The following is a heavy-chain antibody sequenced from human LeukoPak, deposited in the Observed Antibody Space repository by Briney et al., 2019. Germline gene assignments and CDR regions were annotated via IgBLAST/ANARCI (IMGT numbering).Heavy chain of an antibody. V-gene: IGHV3-11*01. Sequence: GGSLRLSCAASGFTFSDYYMSWFRQAPGKGLEWLSYISSGGGTIYYAASVRGRFTISRENAKNSLYLQMNSLRAEDTAVYYCARGHTVTMYWGQGTLVTVSS. J-gene: IGHJ4*02. CDR3: ARGHTVTMY. D-gene: IGHD4-17*01. CDR1: GFTFSDYY. CDR2: ISSGGGTI.